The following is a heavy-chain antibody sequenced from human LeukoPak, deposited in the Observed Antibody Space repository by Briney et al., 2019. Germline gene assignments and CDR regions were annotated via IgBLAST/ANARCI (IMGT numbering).Heavy chain of an antibody. CDR1: GFTFSSYA. V-gene: IGHV3-23*01. Sequence: GGSLRLSCAASGFTFSSYAMSWVRQAPGKGLEWVSAISGSGGSTYYADSVKGRSTISRDNSKNTLYLQMNSLRAEDTAVYYCAKVRGSNWNPFDYGGQGTLVTVSS. D-gene: IGHD1-20*01. CDR3: AKVRGSNWNPFDY. J-gene: IGHJ4*02. CDR2: ISGSGGST.